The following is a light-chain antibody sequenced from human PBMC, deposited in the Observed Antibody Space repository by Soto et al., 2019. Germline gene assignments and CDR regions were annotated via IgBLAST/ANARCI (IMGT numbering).Light chain of an antibody. V-gene: IGKV3-11*01. J-gene: IGKJ2*01. CDR1: QSVSSS. Sequence: EMVWTQSPAALYFSRGERATLACRASQSVSSSLAWYQQNSGQAPRLLIYDASNMATGITSRFSGSGSGTDFTLTISRLDPEDFAVYYCQQRSNRPYTFGQGTKREIK. CDR2: DAS. CDR3: QQRSNRPYT.